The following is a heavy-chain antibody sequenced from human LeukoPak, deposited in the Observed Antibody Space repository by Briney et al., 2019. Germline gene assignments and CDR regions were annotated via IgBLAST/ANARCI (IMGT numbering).Heavy chain of an antibody. CDR3: RLGYCSGGSCSTLGSDY. Sequence: GGSLRLSCAASGFTFSSYWMHWVRQAPGKGLVWVSRINSDGSSTSYADSVKGRFTISRDNAKNTLYLQMNSLRAEDMAVYYCRLGYCSGGSCSTLGSDYWGQGTLVTVSS. CDR2: INSDGSST. CDR1: GFTFSSYW. V-gene: IGHV3-74*01. J-gene: IGHJ4*02. D-gene: IGHD2-15*01.